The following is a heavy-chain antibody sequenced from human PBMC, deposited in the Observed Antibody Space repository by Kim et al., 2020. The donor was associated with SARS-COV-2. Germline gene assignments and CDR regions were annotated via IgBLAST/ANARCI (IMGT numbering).Heavy chain of an antibody. CDR3: AKDYSGPGYYDSSGYYYVDYFQH. D-gene: IGHD3-22*01. J-gene: IGHJ1*01. V-gene: IGHV3-23*01. Sequence: GGSLRLSCAASGFTFSSYAMSWVRQAPGKGLEWVSAISGSGGSTYYADSVKGRFTISRDNSKNTLYLQMNSLRAEDTAVYYCAKDYSGPGYYDSSGYYYVDYFQHWGQGTLVTVSS. CDR1: GFTFSSYA. CDR2: ISGSGGST.